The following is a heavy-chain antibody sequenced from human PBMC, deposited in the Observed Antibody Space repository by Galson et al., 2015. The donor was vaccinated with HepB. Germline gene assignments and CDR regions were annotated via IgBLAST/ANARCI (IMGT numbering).Heavy chain of an antibody. Sequence: SLRLSCAASGFTLNKYWISWVRQAPGKGLEWVANINQDGSGKDFVDSVKGRFTISRDNAKNSLFLQMSNLRAEDTAVYYCARHSDLYYYAMDVWGQGTTVTVSS. D-gene: IGHD2-21*01. CDR3: ARHSDLYYYAMDV. CDR1: GFTLNKYW. J-gene: IGHJ6*02. CDR2: INQDGSGK. V-gene: IGHV3-7*03.